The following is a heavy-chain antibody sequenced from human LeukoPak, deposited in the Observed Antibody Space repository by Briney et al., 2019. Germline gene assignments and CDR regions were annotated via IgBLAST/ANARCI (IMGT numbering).Heavy chain of an antibody. CDR3: ARGQRYDFWSGYYEWFDP. V-gene: IGHV1-69*13. D-gene: IGHD3-3*01. CDR2: IIPIFGTA. J-gene: IGHJ5*02. CDR1: GGTFSSYA. Sequence: EASMKVSCKASGGTFSSYAISWVRQAPGQGLEWMGGIIPIFGTANYAQKFQGRVTITADESTSTAYMELSSLRSEDTAVYYCARGQRYDFWSGYYEWFDPWGQGTLVTVSS.